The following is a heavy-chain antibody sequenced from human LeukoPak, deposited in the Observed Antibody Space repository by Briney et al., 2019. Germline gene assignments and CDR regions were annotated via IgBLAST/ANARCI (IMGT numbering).Heavy chain of an antibody. CDR2: IYSGGST. V-gene: IGHV3-53*01. Sequence: GGSLRLSCAASGFTVSSNYMSWVRQATGKGLEWVSVIYSGGSTYYADSVKGRFTISRDNSKNTLYLQMNSLRAEDTAVYYCATTPYGDYGECYWGQGTLVTVSS. CDR1: GFTVSSNY. CDR3: ATTPYGDYGECY. D-gene: IGHD4-17*01. J-gene: IGHJ4*02.